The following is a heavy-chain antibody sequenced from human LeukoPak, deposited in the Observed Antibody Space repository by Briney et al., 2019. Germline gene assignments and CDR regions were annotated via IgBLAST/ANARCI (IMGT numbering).Heavy chain of an antibody. CDR1: GFTFSTYG. CDR3: AREVFGELLGMDY. Sequence: PGNSLRLSCAASGFTFSTYGMHWVRQAPGKGLEWVAVIWDEGSNRDYAESVKGRFTISRDNSKNALYLQMNSLRAEDTAVYYCAREVFGELLGMDYWGQGTLVTVSS. V-gene: IGHV3-33*01. D-gene: IGHD1-26*01. CDR2: IWDEGSNR. J-gene: IGHJ4*02.